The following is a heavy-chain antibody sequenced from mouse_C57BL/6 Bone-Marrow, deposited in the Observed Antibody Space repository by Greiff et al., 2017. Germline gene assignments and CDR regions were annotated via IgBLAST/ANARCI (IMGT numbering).Heavy chain of an antibody. CDR2: IDPSDSYT. CDR3: ARGGWFAY. Sequence: VKLQQPGAELVKPGASVKLSCKASGYTFTSYWMQWVKQRPGQGLEWIGEIDPSDSYTNYNQKFKGKATLTVDTSSSTAYMQLSSLTSEDSAVYYCARGGWFAYWGQGTLVTVSA. J-gene: IGHJ3*01. CDR1: GYTFTSYW. V-gene: IGHV1-50*01.